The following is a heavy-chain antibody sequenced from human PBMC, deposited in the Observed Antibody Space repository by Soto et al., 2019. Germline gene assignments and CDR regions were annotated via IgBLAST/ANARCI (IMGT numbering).Heavy chain of an antibody. V-gene: IGHV4-59*01. CDR3: ARVVGSGSYPAPNYYYYYMDV. Sequence: SETLSLTCTVSGGSISSYYWSWIRQPPGKGLEWIGYIYYSGSTNYNPSLKSRVTISVDTSKNQFSLKLSSVTAADTAVYYCARVVGSGSYPAPNYYYYYMDVWGKGTTVTVSS. CDR2: IYYSGST. J-gene: IGHJ6*03. CDR1: GGSISSYY. D-gene: IGHD3-10*01.